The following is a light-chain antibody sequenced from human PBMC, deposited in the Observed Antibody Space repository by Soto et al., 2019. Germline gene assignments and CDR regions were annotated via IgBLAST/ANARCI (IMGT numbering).Light chain of an antibody. CDR3: GTWDSSLRL. CDR1: SSNIGNNY. J-gene: IGLJ1*01. V-gene: IGLV1-51*02. Sequence: QAVVTQPPSVSAAPGQKVTISCSGSSSNIGNNYVSWYQQLPGTAPKLLIYENNKRPSGIPDRFSGSKSGTSATLGITGLQTGDEADYYCGTWDSSLRLFGTGTKLTVL. CDR2: ENN.